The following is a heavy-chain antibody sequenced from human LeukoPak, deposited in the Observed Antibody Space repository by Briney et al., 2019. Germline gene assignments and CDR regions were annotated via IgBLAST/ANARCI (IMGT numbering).Heavy chain of an antibody. V-gene: IGHV1-69*01. CDR2: IIPIFGTA. Sequence: RASVKVSCKASGGTFSSYAISWVRQAPGQGLEWMGGIIPIFGTANYAQKFQGRVTITADESTSTAYVELSSLRSEDTAVYYCARGAPPKDWHAFDIWGQGTMVTVSS. CDR1: GGTFSSYA. D-gene: IGHD2-15*01. CDR3: ARGAPPKDWHAFDI. J-gene: IGHJ3*02.